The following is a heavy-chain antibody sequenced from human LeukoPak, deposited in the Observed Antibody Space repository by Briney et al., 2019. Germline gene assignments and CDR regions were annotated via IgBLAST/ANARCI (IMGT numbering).Heavy chain of an antibody. J-gene: IGHJ6*03. CDR2: IYTSGST. CDR3: ARDMHVVAVLANYYYMDV. D-gene: IGHD2-15*01. V-gene: IGHV4-4*07. Sequence: NPSETLSLTCTVSGGSISSYYWSWIRQPAGKGLEWIGRIYTSGSTNYNPSLKSRVTMSVDTSKNQFSLKLSSVTAADTAVYYCARDMHVVAVLANYYYMDVWGKGTTVTISS. CDR1: GGSISSYY.